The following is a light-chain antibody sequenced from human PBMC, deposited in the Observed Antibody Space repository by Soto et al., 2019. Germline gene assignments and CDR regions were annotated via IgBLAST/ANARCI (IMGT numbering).Light chain of an antibody. V-gene: IGKV3D-15*01. J-gene: IGKJ4*01. CDR2: GAS. CDR1: QDISKF. Sequence: MTQAPSSLSASIGGRYSFTFQASQDISKFLNWYQQKPGQAPRLLIYGASTRPTGIPARFSGSGSGADFTLTISSLQSEDFAVYYCQQYDKWPLTFGGGTKVDI. CDR3: QQYDKWPLT.